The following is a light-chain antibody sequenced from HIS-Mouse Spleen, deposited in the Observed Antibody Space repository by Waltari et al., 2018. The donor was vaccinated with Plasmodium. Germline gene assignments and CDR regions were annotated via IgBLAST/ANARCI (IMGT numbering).Light chain of an antibody. CDR1: SDINVGSYN. CDR2: YYTDTDK. CDR3: MIWPSNASGV. Sequence: QPVLTQPPSSSASPGESARLTCTLPSDINVGSYNIYWYQQKPGSPPRYLLYYYTDTDKGQGPEVPSRFPGSKDAAANTGILVISGLQSEDEADYYGMIWPSNASGVFGGGTKLTVL. V-gene: IGLV5-37*01. J-gene: IGLJ3*02.